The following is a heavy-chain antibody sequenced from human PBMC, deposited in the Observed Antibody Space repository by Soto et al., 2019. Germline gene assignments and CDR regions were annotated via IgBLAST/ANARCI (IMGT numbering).Heavy chain of an antibody. CDR1: GGSVSTGVHY. J-gene: IGHJ2*01. V-gene: IGHV4-61*08. Sequence: QVQLQESGPGLVKPSETLSLTCTVSVSGGSVSTGVHYWSWIRQPPGKGLEWIGYIYYSGSTNYNPSLTSRLTRSVDTSKNQFSLKLTSVTAADTAVYYCARGYYTSWYWFDRWGRGTLVTVSS. CDR2: IYYSGST. D-gene: IGHD6-13*01. CDR3: ARGYYTSWYWFDR.